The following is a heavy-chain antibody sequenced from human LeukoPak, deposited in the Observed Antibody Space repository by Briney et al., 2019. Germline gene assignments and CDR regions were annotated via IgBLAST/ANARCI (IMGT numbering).Heavy chain of an antibody. CDR2: IYHSGST. Sequence: SETLSLTCTVSGGSISSYYWSWIRQPPGKGLEWIGYIYHSGSTYYNPSLKSRVTISVDRSKNQFSLKLSSVTAADTAVHYCARASGLVGAIDSWGQGTLVTVSS. V-gene: IGHV4-59*12. J-gene: IGHJ4*02. D-gene: IGHD1-26*01. CDR1: GGSISSYY. CDR3: ARASGLVGAIDS.